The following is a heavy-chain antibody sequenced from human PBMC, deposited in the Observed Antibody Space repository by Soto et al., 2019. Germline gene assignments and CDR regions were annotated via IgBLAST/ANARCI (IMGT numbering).Heavy chain of an antibody. V-gene: IGHV3-30-3*01. D-gene: IGHD2-15*01. CDR1: GFTFSSYA. J-gene: IGHJ5*02. Sequence: GGSLRLSCAASGFTFSSYAMHWVRQAPGKGLEWVAVISYDGSNKYYADSVKGRFTISRDNSKNTLYLQMNSLRAEDTAVYYCARDLLGYCSGGSCYSGPWFDPWGQGTLVTVSS. CDR2: ISYDGSNK. CDR3: ARDLLGYCSGGSCYSGPWFDP.